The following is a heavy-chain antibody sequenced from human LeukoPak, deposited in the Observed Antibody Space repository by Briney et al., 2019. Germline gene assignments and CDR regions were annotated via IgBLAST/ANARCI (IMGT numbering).Heavy chain of an antibody. D-gene: IGHD4-11*01. CDR3: ARLDYSDSYFDN. Sequence: KPSETLSLTCSVSGGSISSSSYYWVWIRQPPGKGLEWIGNIYYSGSTYYNPSLKSRATISVDTSKNQFSLTLSSVIDADTAVYYCARLDYSDSYFDNWGQGTLVTVSS. CDR2: IYYSGST. J-gene: IGHJ4*02. V-gene: IGHV4-39*01. CDR1: GGSISSSSYY.